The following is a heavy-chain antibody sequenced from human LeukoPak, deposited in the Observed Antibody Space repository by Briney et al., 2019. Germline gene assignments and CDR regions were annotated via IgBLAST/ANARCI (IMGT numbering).Heavy chain of an antibody. CDR3: ARRITNDYVWGSYRARGDFDY. V-gene: IGHV4-39*07. J-gene: IGHJ4*02. D-gene: IGHD3-16*02. Sequence: PSETLSLTCTVSGGSIISSSYHWGWIRQPPGKGLEWIGSIYYSGSTYYNPSLKSRVTISVDTSKNQFSLKLSSVSAADTAVYYCARRITNDYVWGSYRARGDFDYWGQGTLVTVSS. CDR2: IYYSGST. CDR1: GGSIISSSYH.